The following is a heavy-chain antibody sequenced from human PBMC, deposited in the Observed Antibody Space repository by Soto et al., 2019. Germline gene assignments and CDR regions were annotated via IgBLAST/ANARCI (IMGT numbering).Heavy chain of an antibody. J-gene: IGHJ3*02. CDR3: ARRSVVALNDVFEI. V-gene: IGHV4-59*08. CDR2: IYYSGST. D-gene: IGHD3-22*01. Sequence: PSETLSLTCTVSGGSISSYYWSWIRQPPGKGLEWIGNIYYSGSTNYNPSLKSRVTISVDTSKNQFSLNLSSVTAADTAVYYCARRSVVALNDVFEIWGQGTMVTVSS. CDR1: GGSISSYY.